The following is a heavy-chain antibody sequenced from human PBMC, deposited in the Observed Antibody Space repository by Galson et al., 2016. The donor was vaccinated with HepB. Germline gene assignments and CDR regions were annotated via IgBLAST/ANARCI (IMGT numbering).Heavy chain of an antibody. J-gene: IGHJ4*02. Sequence: SLRLSCAASGFTFTSYPIHWVRPAQGKGLEWVGVTSFDGSRVYYAESVDGRFTISRDNSQNTVYLQMHNLNTEDTALYYCVSGFCACISCQLGHYWGQGAHVTICS. CDR2: TSFDGSRV. D-gene: IGHD1-14*01. V-gene: IGHV3-30*04. CDR3: VSGFCACISCQLGHY. CDR1: GFTFTSYP.